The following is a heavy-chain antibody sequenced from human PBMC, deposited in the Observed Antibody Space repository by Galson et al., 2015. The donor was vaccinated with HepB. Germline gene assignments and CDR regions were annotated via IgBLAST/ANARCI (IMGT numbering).Heavy chain of an antibody. CDR1: GYTFTSYG. V-gene: IGHV1-18*04. CDR3: ARDRGGRGSSLYYFDY. D-gene: IGHD1-26*01. CDR2: ISAYNGNT. J-gene: IGHJ4*02. Sequence: SVKVSCKASGYTFTSYGISWVRQAPGQGLEWMGWISAYNGNTNYAQKLQGRVTMTTDTSTSTAYMELRSPRSDDTAVYYCARDRGGRGSSLYYFDYWGQGTPVTVSS.